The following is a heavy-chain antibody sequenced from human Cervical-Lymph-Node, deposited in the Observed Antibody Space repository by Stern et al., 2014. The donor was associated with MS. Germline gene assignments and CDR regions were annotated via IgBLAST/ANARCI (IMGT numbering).Heavy chain of an antibody. J-gene: IGHJ4*02. Sequence: QLVESGPEVKKPGTSVKVSCKASGFTFTSSAVQGVRQARGKRLEWIGWIVVGSGNTNYAQKFQERVTITRDMSTSTAYMELSSLRSEDTAVYYCAADQDYGDYGDLFDYWGQGTLVTVSS. CDR3: AADQDYGDYGDLFDY. V-gene: IGHV1-58*01. D-gene: IGHD4-17*01. CDR1: GFTFTSSA. CDR2: IVVGSGNT.